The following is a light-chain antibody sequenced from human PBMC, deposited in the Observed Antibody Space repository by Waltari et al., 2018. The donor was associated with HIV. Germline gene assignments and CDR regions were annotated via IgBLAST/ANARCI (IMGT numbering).Light chain of an antibody. V-gene: IGKV1-33*01. Sequence: DIPMTQSPSSLPPSVGDRVSNTCQASQDISNYLNWYQQKPGKAPKLLIYDASNLETGVPSRFSGSGSGTDFTFTISSLQPEDIATYYCQQYDNLPRTFGQGTKLEIK. CDR1: QDISNY. CDR2: DAS. J-gene: IGKJ2*01. CDR3: QQYDNLPRT.